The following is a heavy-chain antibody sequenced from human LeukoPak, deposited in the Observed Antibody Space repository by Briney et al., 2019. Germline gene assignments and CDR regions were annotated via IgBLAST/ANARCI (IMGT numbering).Heavy chain of an antibody. D-gene: IGHD4/OR15-4a*01. CDR2: INHSGST. J-gene: IGHJ6*02. CDR3: ARLTVRQYYYYYGMDV. Sequence: PSETLSLTCAVYGGSFSGYYWSWIRQPPGKGLEWIGEINHSGSTNYNPSLKSRVTISVDTSKNQFSLKLSSVIAADTAVYYCARLTVRQYYYYYGMDVWGQGTTVTVSS. CDR1: GGSFSGYY. V-gene: IGHV4-34*01.